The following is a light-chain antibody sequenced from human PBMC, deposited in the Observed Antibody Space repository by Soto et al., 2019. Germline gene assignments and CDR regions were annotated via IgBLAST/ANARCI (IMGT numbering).Light chain of an antibody. J-gene: IGKJ5*01. V-gene: IGKV3D-15*01. CDR2: GAS. CDR1: QSVSSN. CDR3: QQYDNWPPIT. Sequence: GMTQSPATLSVSPGERATLSCRASQSVSSNLAWYQQKHGQAPRLLIYGASTRATGIPDRFSGSGSGTEFTLTISRLQSEDFAVYYCQQYDNWPPITFGQGTRLEIK.